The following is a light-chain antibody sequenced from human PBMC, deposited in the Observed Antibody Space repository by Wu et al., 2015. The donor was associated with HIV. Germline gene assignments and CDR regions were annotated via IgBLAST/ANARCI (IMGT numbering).Light chain of an antibody. J-gene: IGKJ4*01. V-gene: IGKV1-NL1*01. CDR2: TAS. Sequence: SASVGDRVTITCRASQAMSNSLVWYQQNHGKAPKLLLHTASRLASGVPSRFIGSGSGTNYILTITSLQPEDVATYYCQQYYRTPLTFGGGTKVETK. CDR1: QAMSNS. CDR3: QQYYRTPLT.